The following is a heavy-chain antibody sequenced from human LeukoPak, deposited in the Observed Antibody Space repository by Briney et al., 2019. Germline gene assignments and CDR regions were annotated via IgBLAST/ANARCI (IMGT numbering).Heavy chain of an antibody. D-gene: IGHD3-3*01. CDR2: INSDGSST. V-gene: IGHV3-74*01. CDR3: ARAVRAHPPADF. CDR1: GFSFSSYW. J-gene: IGHJ4*02. Sequence: GGSLRLSCAASGFSFSSYWMHWVRQAPGKGLEWVSRINSDGSSTTYADSVKGRSSISRDNAKNTLYLHMSSLRAKDTGVYYCARAVRAHPPADFWGQGTLVTVSS.